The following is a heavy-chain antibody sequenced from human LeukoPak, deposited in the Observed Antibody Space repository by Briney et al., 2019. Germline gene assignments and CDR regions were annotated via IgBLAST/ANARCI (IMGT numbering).Heavy chain of an antibody. V-gene: IGHV5-51*01. D-gene: IGHD2-2*01. CDR1: GYSFTGHW. CDR3: ARHSWFCSRTSCSRAGWIAFGI. CDR2: IYHGDSDT. Sequence: GESLKISCEGAGYSFTGHWIAWVRQMPGKGLEWMGIIYHGDSDTRYSPSFQGQVTISVDKSISTAYLQWSSLTASDTAMYYCARHSWFCSRTSCSRAGWIAFGIWGQGTMVTV. J-gene: IGHJ3*02.